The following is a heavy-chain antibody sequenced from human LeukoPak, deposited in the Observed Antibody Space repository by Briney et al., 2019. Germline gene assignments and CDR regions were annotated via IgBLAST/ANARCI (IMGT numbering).Heavy chain of an antibody. V-gene: IGHV3-7*01. CDR1: GFTLSSYW. J-gene: IGHJ4*02. Sequence: GGSLRLSCAASGFTLSSYWMSWVRLAPGKGLEWVANVKQDGSEKYYVDSVKGRFTISRDNAKNSLFLQMNSLRAEDTAVYYCARDIAPAGLFFDYWGQGTLVTVSS. CDR2: VKQDGSEK. CDR3: ARDIAPAGLFFDY. D-gene: IGHD6-13*01.